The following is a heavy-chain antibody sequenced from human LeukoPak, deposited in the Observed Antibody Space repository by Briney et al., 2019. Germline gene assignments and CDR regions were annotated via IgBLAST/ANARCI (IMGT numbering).Heavy chain of an antibody. CDR1: GGSFSGYY. Sequence: PSETLSLTCAVYGGSFSGYYWSWIRQPPGKGLEWIGEINHSGSTNYNPSLKSRVTISVDTSKNQFSLKLSSVTAADTAVYYCARSRYSYYDSSGYYDYWGQGTLVTVSS. J-gene: IGHJ4*02. CDR3: ARSRYSYYDSSGYYDY. CDR2: INHSGST. D-gene: IGHD3-22*01. V-gene: IGHV4-34*01.